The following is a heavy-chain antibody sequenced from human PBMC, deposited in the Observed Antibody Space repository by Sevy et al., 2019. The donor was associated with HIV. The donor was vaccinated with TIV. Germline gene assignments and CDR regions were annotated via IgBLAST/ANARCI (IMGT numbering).Heavy chain of an antibody. CDR3: ARRGDNNWFDP. CDR2: FSYTGST. J-gene: IGHJ5*02. V-gene: IGHV4-39*01. CDR1: GVSISGGAYY. Sequence: SETLSLTCTVSGVSISGGAYYWGWIRQPPGKGLEWIGSFSYTGSTYYNPSLKSRVTISVDTSKNQFSLKLTSVTAADTAVYYCARRGDNNWFDPWGQGTLVTVSS. D-gene: IGHD2-15*01.